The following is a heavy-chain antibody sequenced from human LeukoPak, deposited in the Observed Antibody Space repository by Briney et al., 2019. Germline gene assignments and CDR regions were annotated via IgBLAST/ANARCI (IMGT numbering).Heavy chain of an antibody. CDR2: INHSGST. D-gene: IGHD2-2*01. CDR1: GGSFSGYY. CDR3: ASRVVPATNYFDY. Sequence: PSETLSLTCAVYGGSFSGYYWSWIRQPPGKGLEWIGEINHSGSTNYNPSLKSRVTISVDTSKNQFSLKLSSVTAADTAVYYCASRVVPATNYFDYWGQGTLVTVSS. J-gene: IGHJ4*02. V-gene: IGHV4-34*01.